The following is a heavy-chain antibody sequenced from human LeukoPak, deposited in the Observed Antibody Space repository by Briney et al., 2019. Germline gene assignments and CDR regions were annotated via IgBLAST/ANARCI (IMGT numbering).Heavy chain of an antibody. J-gene: IGHJ4*02. V-gene: IGHV3-23*01. Sequence: GGSLRLSCAASGFTFCSYAMIWVRQAPGKGLEWVSAISGSGGSTYYAAAVKGRFTISRDNSESTLYLQMNSLRAEDTAVYYCAKDMFRNIVVVPADVAFDYWGQGTLVTVSS. CDR1: GFTFCSYA. CDR2: ISGSGGST. CDR3: AKDMFRNIVVVPADVAFDY. D-gene: IGHD2-2*01.